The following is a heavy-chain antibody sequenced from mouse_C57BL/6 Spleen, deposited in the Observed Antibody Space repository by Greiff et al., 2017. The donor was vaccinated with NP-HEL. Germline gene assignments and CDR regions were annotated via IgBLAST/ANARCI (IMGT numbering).Heavy chain of an antibody. V-gene: IGHV5-16*01. Sequence: EVKVVESEGGLVQPGSSMKLSCTASGFTFSDYYMAWVRQVPEKGLEWVANINYDGSSTYYLDSLKSRFIISRDNAKNILYLQMSSLKSEDTATYYCAREDSNYGDAMDYWGQGTSVTVSS. J-gene: IGHJ4*01. CDR3: AREDSNYGDAMDY. CDR2: INYDGSST. CDR1: GFTFSDYY. D-gene: IGHD2-5*01.